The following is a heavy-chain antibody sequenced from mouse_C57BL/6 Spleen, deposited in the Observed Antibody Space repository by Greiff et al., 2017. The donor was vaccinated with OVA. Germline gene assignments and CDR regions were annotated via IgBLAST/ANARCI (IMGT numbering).Heavy chain of an antibody. CDR2: ISYDGSN. Sequence: EVKLQESGPGLVKPSQSLSLTCSVTGYSITSGYYWNWIRQFPGNQLEWMGYISYDGSNNYNPSLKNRISITRDTSKNQFFLKLNSVTTEDTATYYCARRGLGDWYFDVWGTVTTVTVSS. D-gene: IGHD4-1*01. V-gene: IGHV3-6*01. CDR1: GYSITSGYY. J-gene: IGHJ1*03. CDR3: ARRGLGDWYFDV.